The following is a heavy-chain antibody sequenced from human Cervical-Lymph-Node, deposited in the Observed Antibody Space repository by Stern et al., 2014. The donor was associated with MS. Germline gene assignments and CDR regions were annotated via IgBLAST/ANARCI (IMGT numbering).Heavy chain of an antibody. CDR3: ARGSSTWRLFDY. CDR2: VGYSGDT. D-gene: IGHD6-13*01. Sequence: QVQLQESGPGLVKPSETLSLTCTVSGDSIRSSYWSWIRKSPGKGLEWIGYVGYSGDTNYNPSLQSRVTISVDTSRNHFSLKVTSVTAADTAMYFCARGSSTWRLFDYWGQGTLVTVSS. CDR1: GDSIRSSY. J-gene: IGHJ4*02. V-gene: IGHV4-59*01.